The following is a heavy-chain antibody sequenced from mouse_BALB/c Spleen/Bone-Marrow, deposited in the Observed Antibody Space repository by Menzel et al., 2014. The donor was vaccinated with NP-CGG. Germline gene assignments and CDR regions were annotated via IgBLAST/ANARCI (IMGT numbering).Heavy chain of an antibody. CDR1: GFSLTTYG. CDR3: AREGAYYRYIDY. CDR2: IWAGGTT. V-gene: IGHV2-9*02. J-gene: IGHJ2*01. Sequence: VMLVESGPGLVAPSQGLSITCTVSGFSLTTYGIHWVRQPPGKGLEWLGVIWAGGTTIYNSTLMSRLSISKDTSKSQIFLKMNSLQTDDTAIYYCAREGAYYRYIDYWGQGTTLTVSS. D-gene: IGHD2-14*01.